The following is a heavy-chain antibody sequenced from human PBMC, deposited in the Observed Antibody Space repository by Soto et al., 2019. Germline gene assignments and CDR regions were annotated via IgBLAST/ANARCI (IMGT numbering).Heavy chain of an antibody. Sequence: PXETLSLTCTVSGCSISSSRYYWGWIRQPPGKGLEWIGSIYYSGSTYYNPSLKSRVTISVDTSKNQFSLKLSSVTAADTAVYYCASSVRYFDWLLRYNWFDHWGQGALVTVSS. V-gene: IGHV4-39*01. CDR3: ASSVRYFDWLLRYNWFDH. CDR1: GCSISSSRYY. CDR2: IYYSGST. J-gene: IGHJ5*02. D-gene: IGHD3-9*01.